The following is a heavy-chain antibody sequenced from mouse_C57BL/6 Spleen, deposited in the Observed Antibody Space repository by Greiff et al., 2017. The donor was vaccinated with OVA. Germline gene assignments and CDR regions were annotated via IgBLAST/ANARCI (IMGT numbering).Heavy chain of an antibody. V-gene: IGHV1-80*01. CDR1: GYAFSSYW. D-gene: IGHD2-3*01. J-gene: IGHJ1*03. CDR2: IYPGDGDT. Sequence: VQLQESGAELVKPGASVKISCKASGYAFSSYWMNWVKQRPGKGLEWIGQIYPGDGDTNYNGKFKGKATLTADKSSSTAYMQLSSLTSEDSAVYFGARGRLYPRYEGYFDVWGTGTTVTVSS. CDR3: ARGRLYPRYEGYFDV.